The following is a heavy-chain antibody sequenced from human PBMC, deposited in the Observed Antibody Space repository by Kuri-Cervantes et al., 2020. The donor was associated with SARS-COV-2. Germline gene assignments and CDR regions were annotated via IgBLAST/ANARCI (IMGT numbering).Heavy chain of an antibody. Sequence: ASVKVSCKASGYTFTNYGITWVRQAPGQGLQWMGWISAYSGKIDYAQNLQGRVTMTTDKSTSTAYMELRSLRSDDTAVYYCAREWGVMTGTTGGYWGQGTLVTVSS. J-gene: IGHJ4*02. CDR3: AREWGVMTGTTGGY. V-gene: IGHV1-18*04. CDR2: ISAYSGKI. D-gene: IGHD3-16*01. CDR1: GYTFTNYG.